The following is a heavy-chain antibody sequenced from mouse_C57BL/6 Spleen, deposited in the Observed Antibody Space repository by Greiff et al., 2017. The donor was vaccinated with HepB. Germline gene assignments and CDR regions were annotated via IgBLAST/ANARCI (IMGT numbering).Heavy chain of an antibody. CDR2: IDPENGDT. Sequence: VQLQQSGAELVRPGASVKLSCTASGFNIKDDYMHWVKQRPEQGLEWIGWIDPENGDTEYASKFQGKATITVDTSSNTAYLQLSSLTSEDTAVYYCTTGDYYGSSFYWGQGTTLTVSS. CDR3: TTGDYYGSSFY. V-gene: IGHV14-4*01. D-gene: IGHD1-1*01. CDR1: GFNIKDDY. J-gene: IGHJ2*01.